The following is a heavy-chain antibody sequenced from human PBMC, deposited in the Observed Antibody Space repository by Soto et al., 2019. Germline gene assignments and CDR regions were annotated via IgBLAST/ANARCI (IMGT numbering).Heavy chain of an antibody. D-gene: IGHD3-22*01. V-gene: IGHV4-31*03. Sequence: SETLSLTCTVSGGSISSGGYYWSWIRQHPGKGLEWIGYIYYSGSTHYNPSLKSRVTISVDTSKNQFSLKLSSVTAADTAVYYCARDSYYDGEFDYWGQGTLVTVSS. J-gene: IGHJ4*02. CDR1: GGSISSGGYY. CDR2: IYYSGST. CDR3: ARDSYYDGEFDY.